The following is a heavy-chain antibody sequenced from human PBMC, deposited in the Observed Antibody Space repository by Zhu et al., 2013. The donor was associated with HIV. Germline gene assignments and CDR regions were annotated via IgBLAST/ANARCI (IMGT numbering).Heavy chain of an antibody. V-gene: IGHV1-2*02. CDR2: INPNSGGT. D-gene: IGHD4-4*01. J-gene: IGHJ6*04. CDR1: GYTFTNYG. CDR3: ASSGRGAVTTLLMDV. Sequence: VQLVQSGPEVKKPGASVKVSCKASGYTFTNYGIAWVRQAPGQGLEWMGWINPNSGGTNYAQKFQGRVTMTRDTSISTAYMELSRLRSDDTAVYYCASSGRGAVTTLLMDVWGTKGPTVHRLL.